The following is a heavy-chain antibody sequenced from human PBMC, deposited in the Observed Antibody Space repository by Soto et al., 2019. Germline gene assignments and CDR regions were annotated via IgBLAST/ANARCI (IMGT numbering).Heavy chain of an antibody. J-gene: IGHJ4*02. D-gene: IGHD1-7*01. V-gene: IGHV3-23*01. CDR3: AKSRQGYGNYDFDY. CDR1: GFTFRTYD. Sequence: PGGSLRLSCAASGFTFRTYDMTWVRQAPGQGLEWVSSISGGGTTTYYADSVKGRFTISRDNSNSTLYLQMNSLRAEDTAVYYCAKSRQGYGNYDFDYWGQGALVTVS. CDR2: ISGGGTTT.